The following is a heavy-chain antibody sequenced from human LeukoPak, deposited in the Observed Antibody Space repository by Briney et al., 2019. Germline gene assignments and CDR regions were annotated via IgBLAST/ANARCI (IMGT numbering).Heavy chain of an antibody. CDR2: ISHSGST. Sequence: SETLSLTCTVSGGSISSSFYYWGWIRQPPGKGLEWIGSISHSGSTYYDPSLKSRITISVDTSKNQFSLKVRSVTAADTAVYYCARRITGTTSDSFDYWGQGILVTVSS. V-gene: IGHV4-39*01. J-gene: IGHJ4*02. CDR3: ARRITGTTSDSFDY. D-gene: IGHD1-20*01. CDR1: GGSISSSFYY.